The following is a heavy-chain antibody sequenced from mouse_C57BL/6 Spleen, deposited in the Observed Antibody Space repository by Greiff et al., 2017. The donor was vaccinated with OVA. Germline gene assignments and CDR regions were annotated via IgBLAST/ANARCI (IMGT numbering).Heavy chain of an antibody. Sequence: QVQLQQSGAELVRPGASVTLSCKASGYTFTDYEMHWVKQTPVHGLEWIGAIDPETGGTAYNQKFKGKAILTADKSSSTAYMKLRSLTSEDSAVYYCTRKNGAMDYWGQGTSVTVSS. CDR1: GYTFTDYE. CDR3: TRKNGAMDY. CDR2: IDPETGGT. J-gene: IGHJ4*01. V-gene: IGHV1-15*01.